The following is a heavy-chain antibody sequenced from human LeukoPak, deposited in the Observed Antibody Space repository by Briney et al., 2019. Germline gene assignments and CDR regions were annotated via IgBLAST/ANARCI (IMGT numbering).Heavy chain of an antibody. D-gene: IGHD3-22*01. V-gene: IGHV4-39*01. J-gene: IGHJ4*02. CDR2: IYYSGST. CDR3: ARHVRDYYDSSGYDY. CDR1: GGSISSSSYY. Sequence: SETLSLTCTASGGSISSSSYYWGWIRQPPGKGLEWIESIYYSGSTYYNPSLKSRVTISVDTSKNQFSLKLSSVTAADTAVYYCARHVRDYYDSSGYDYWGQGTLVTVSS.